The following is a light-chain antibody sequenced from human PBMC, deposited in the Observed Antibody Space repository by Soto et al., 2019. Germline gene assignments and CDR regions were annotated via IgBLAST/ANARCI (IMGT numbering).Light chain of an antibody. J-gene: IGKJ4*01. CDR1: QGIGVY. CDR2: AAS. CDR3: HKYNSAPLT. V-gene: IGKV1-27*01. Sequence: DIQMTQSPSSLSASLGDRDTITCRASQGIGVYLAWFQQKPGNAPKLLIYAASTLQSRVPSRFSGSGSGTDFTLTVSSLQPEDVATYYCHKYNSAPLTFGGGTRVEIK.